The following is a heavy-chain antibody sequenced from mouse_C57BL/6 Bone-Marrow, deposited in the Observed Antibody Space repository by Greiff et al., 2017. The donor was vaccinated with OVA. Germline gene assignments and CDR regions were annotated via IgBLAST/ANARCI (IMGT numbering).Heavy chain of an antibody. Sequence: QVQLQQSGPELVKPGASVKISCKASGYAFSSSWMNWVKQRPGKGLEWIGRIYPGDGDTNYNGKFKGKATLTADKSSRTAYMQLSSLTSEDSAVYFCARRITDYYGSSYYYFDYWGQGTTLTVSS. CDR3: ARRITDYYGSSYYYFDY. D-gene: IGHD1-1*01. J-gene: IGHJ2*01. CDR1: GYAFSSSW. CDR2: IYPGDGDT. V-gene: IGHV1-82*01.